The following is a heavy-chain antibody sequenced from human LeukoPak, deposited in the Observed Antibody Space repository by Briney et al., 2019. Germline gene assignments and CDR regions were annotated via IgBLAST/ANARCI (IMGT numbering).Heavy chain of an antibody. D-gene: IGHD5-24*01. CDR2: INPNSGGT. CDR1: GYTFTGYY. Sequence: ASVNLSCKASGYTFTGYYMHWVRQAPRQGLECMRRINPNSGGTNYTQKFQGRVTKTRDTSISTAYMELSRLRSDDTAVYYCAREGGRRDGQHWGQGTLVTVSS. CDR3: AREGGRRDGQH. J-gene: IGHJ4*02. V-gene: IGHV1-2*06.